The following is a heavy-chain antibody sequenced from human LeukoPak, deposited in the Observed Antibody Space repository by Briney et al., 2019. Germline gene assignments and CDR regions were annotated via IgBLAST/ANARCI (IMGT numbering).Heavy chain of an antibody. CDR1: GGSVSSGSYY. CDR2: INHSGST. CDR3: ARGGIPLSGSYSWGIEVFDY. J-gene: IGHJ4*02. D-gene: IGHD1-26*01. V-gene: IGHV4-39*07. Sequence: SETLSLTCTVSGGSVSSGSYYWSWIRQPPGKGLEWIGEINHSGSTNYNPSLKSRVTISVDTSKNQFSLKLSSVTAADTAVYYCARGGIPLSGSYSWGIEVFDYWGQGTLVTVSS.